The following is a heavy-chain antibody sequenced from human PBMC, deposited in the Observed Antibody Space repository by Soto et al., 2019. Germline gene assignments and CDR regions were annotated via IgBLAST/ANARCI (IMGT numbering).Heavy chain of an antibody. CDR1: GGTFSSYA. J-gene: IGHJ3*02. Sequence: SVKVSCKASGGTFSSYAISWVRQAPGQGLEWMGGIIPIFGTANYAQKFQGRVTITADESTSTAYMELSSLRSEDTAVYYCARGLDYEDAFDIWGQGTMVTVSS. D-gene: IGHD4-17*01. CDR3: ARGLDYEDAFDI. CDR2: IIPIFGTA. V-gene: IGHV1-69*13.